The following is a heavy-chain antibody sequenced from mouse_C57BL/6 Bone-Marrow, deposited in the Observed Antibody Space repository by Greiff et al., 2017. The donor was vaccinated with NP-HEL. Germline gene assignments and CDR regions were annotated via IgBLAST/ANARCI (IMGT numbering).Heavy chain of an antibody. D-gene: IGHD2-12*01. CDR3: ASRYRGMYYYAKDY. CDR2: ISRGSSTI. Sequence: DVKLVESGGGLVKPGGSLKLSCAASGFTFSDYGMHWVRQAPEKGLEWVAYISRGSSTIYYADTVKGRFTLSRDNAKNTLFLQMTRLRSEDTAMYYGASRYRGMYYYAKDYWGQGNAVTVSS. CDR1: GFTFSDYG. J-gene: IGHJ4*01. V-gene: IGHV5-17*01.